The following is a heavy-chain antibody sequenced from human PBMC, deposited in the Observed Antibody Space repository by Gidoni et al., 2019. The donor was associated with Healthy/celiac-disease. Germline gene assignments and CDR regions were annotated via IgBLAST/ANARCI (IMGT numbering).Heavy chain of an antibody. J-gene: IGHJ4*02. CDR3: ARWPQLPMIVVVTDYYFDY. V-gene: IGHV3-7*01. Sequence: EVQLVESGGGLVQPGGSLRLSCAASGFTFSSYWMSWVRQAPGKGLEWVANIKQDGSEKYYVDSVKGRFTISRDNAKNSLYLQMNSLRAEDTAVYYCARWPQLPMIVVVTDYYFDYWGQGTLVTVSS. D-gene: IGHD3-22*01. CDR2: IKQDGSEK. CDR1: GFTFSSYW.